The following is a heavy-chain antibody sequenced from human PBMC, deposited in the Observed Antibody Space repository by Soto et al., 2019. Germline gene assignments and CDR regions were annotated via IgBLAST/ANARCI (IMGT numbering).Heavy chain of an antibody. CDR1: GGSISSHH. D-gene: IGHD3-9*01. V-gene: IGHV4-59*11. CDR3: ARGFPAILTGYYYYYYGMDV. CDR2: INNSAST. Sequence: SETLSLTCTVSGGSISSHHWSWIRQPPGKGLEWIGYINNSASTNYNPSLTSRVTISVDTSKNQFSLKLSSVTAADTAVYYCARGFPAILTGYYYYYYGMDVWGQGTTVTVSS. J-gene: IGHJ6*02.